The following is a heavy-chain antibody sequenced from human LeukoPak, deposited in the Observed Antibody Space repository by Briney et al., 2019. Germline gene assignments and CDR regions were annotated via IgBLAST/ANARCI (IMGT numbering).Heavy chain of an antibody. J-gene: IGHJ4*02. CDR2: IYYSGST. V-gene: IGHV4-39*01. Sequence: PSETLSLTCTVSGGSISSSSYYWGWIRQPPGKGLEWIGSIYYSGSTYYNPSLKSRVTISVDTSKNQFSLKLSSVTAADTAVHYCARRGQWPSPNDYWGQGTLVTVSS. CDR3: ARRGQWPSPNDY. D-gene: IGHD6-19*01. CDR1: GGSISSSSYY.